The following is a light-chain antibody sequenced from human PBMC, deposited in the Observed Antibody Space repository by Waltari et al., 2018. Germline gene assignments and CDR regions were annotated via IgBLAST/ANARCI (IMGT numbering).Light chain of an antibody. Sequence: EIVLTQSPGTLSLSPGERATLSCRASQSVGRWLAWYQQKPGQPPCLLIYGASSRATGIPDRFSGSGSGTDFSLTISRLEPEDSAVYYCQKYGTLPATFGQGTKVEVK. J-gene: IGKJ1*01. CDR2: GAS. V-gene: IGKV3-20*01. CDR3: QKYGTLPAT. CDR1: QSVGRW.